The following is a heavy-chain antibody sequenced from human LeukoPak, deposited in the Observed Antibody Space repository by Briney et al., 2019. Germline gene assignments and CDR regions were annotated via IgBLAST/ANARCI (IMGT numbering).Heavy chain of an antibody. J-gene: IGHJ4*02. CDR1: GASISNTRYY. CDR2: IFYTGSA. D-gene: IGHD3-10*01. Sequence: SETLSLTCVVSGASISNTRYYWAWLRQPPGRGLEWVGSIFYTGSAYYNPSLRSRVTMSVDTSKNQFSLNLSSVTAADTAVYYCARVFRYGYYGSGSPFDYWGQGTLVTVSS. CDR3: ARVFRYGYYGSGSPFDY. V-gene: IGHV4-39*07.